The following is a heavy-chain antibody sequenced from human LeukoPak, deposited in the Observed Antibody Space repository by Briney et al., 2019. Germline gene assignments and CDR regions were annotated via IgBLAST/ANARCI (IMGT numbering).Heavy chain of an antibody. CDR2: FYCGGST. CDR3: AKVLYYYGSGSYYNTGGSDY. D-gene: IGHD3-10*01. V-gene: IGHV3-66*01. Sequence: GGSLTLPCAASGFILSRHYMSWARQAPGKALEGVSDFYCGGSTYYADSVKGRFTISRDNSKNTLYLQMNSLRAEDTAVYYCAKVLYYYGSGSYYNTGGSDYWGQGTLVTVSS. J-gene: IGHJ4*02. CDR1: GFILSRHY.